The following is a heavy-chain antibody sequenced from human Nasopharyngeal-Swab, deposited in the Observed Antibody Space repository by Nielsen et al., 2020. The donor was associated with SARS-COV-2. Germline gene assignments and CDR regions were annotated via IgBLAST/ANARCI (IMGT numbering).Heavy chain of an antibody. J-gene: IGHJ6*02. V-gene: IGHV1-24*01. CDR1: GYTLTELS. D-gene: IGHD2-2*01. CDR2: FDLEDGET. Sequence: ASVKVSCKVSGYTLTELSMHWVRQAPGKGLEWMGGFDLEDGETIYAQKFQGRVTMTEDTSTDTAYMELSSLRSEDTAVYYCRVVPAAMWYYYYGMDVWGQGTTVTVSS. CDR3: RVVPAAMWYYYYGMDV.